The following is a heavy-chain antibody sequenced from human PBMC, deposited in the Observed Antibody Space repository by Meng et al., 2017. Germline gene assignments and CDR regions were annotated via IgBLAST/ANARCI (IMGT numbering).Heavy chain of an antibody. CDR2: IYYSGST. CDR3: ARRGADYGAFDP. CDR1: GGSISSGHYY. V-gene: IGHV4-30-4*01. D-gene: IGHD4/OR15-4a*01. Sequence: QVQLQESGPGLVQPSQTLSLSCTVSGGSISSGHYYWSWIRQPPGKGLEWIGYIYYSGSTHYNPSLKSRVIISLDTSKNQFSLKLSSVTAADTAVYYCARRGADYGAFDPWGQGTLVTVSS. J-gene: IGHJ5*02.